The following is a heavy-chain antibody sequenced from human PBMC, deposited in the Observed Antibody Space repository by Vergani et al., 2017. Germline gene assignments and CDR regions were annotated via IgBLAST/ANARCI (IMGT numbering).Heavy chain of an antibody. CDR2: SSSGGGDI. CDR1: GFTFDTYT. J-gene: IGHJ1*01. D-gene: IGHD3-10*01. CDR3: TTAWGLYYLHGEYFQY. V-gene: IGHV3-23*01. Sequence: EVQLLESGGGLVQPGGSRRLSCAGAGFTFDTYTMAYVRQAPGKGLEWVATSSSGGGDIFYADSVKGRFTISRDNSKNTLFQQMNSLKDEDTAVYYCTTAWGLYYLHGEYFQYWGRGTLVSVSS.